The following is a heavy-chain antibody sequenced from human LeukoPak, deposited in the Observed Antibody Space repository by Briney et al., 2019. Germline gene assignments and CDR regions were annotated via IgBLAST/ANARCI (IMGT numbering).Heavy chain of an antibody. J-gene: IGHJ3*02. D-gene: IGHD4-17*01. CDR2: IYYSGSTDYSGST. V-gene: IGHV4-59*08. CDR3: ARQTTTTADAFDI. Sequence: SETLSLTCTVSGGSISNHFWSWVRQPPGKGLEWIAYIYYSGSTDYSGSTDYNPSLKSRVTISVDTSKKQFSLKLSSVTAGDTAVYYCARQTTTTADAFDIWGQETMVTVSS. CDR1: GGSISNHF.